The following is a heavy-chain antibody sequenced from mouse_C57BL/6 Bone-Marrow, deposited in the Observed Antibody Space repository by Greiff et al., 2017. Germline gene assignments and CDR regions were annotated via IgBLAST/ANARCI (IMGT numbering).Heavy chain of an antibody. J-gene: IGHJ2*01. CDR3: ARDLYYYGSREEFDY. CDR2: IHPNSGST. V-gene: IGHV1-64*01. D-gene: IGHD1-1*01. CDR1: GYTFTSYW. Sequence: QVQLQQPGAELVKPGASVKLSCKASGYTFTSYWMHWVKQRPGQGLEWIGMIHPNSGSTNYNEKFKSKTTLTVDKSSSTAYMQLSSLTSEDSAVYYCARDLYYYGSREEFDYWGQGTTLTVSS.